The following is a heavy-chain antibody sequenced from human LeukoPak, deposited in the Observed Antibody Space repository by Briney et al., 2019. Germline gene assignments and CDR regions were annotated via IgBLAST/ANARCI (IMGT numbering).Heavy chain of an antibody. CDR2: INHSGST. V-gene: IGHV4-34*01. D-gene: IGHD3-22*01. Sequence: PSETLSPTCAVYGGSFSGYYWSWIRQPPGKGLEWIGEINHSGSTNYNPSLKSRVTISVDTSKNQFSLKLTSVTAADTAVYYCARGVTMIVVVIHDWYFDLWGRGTLVTVSS. CDR3: ARGVTMIVVVIHDWYFDL. J-gene: IGHJ2*01. CDR1: GGSFSGYY.